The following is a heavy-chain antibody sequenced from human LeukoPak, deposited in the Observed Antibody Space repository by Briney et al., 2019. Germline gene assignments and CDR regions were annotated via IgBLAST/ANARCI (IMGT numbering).Heavy chain of an antibody. CDR2: MYLSGTT. J-gene: IGHJ4*02. D-gene: IGHD3-22*01. CDR1: GGSISSYC. CDR3: AGLVGRYSSGLYYYYFDY. V-gene: IGHV4-59*12. Sequence: TSETLSLTCTVSGGSISSYCWSWIRQPPGKGLEWIGEMYLSGTTHSNPSVKSRVTISIDKSKNQFFLNLSSVTAADTAVYYCAGLVGRYSSGLYYYYFDYWGQGTLVTVSS.